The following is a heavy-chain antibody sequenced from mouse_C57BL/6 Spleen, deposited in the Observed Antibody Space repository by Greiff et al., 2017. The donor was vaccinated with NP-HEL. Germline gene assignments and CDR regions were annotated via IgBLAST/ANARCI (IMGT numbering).Heavy chain of an antibody. V-gene: IGHV8-12*01. CDR2: IYWDDDK. Sequence: QVTLKESGPGILQSSQTLSLTCSFSGFSLSTSGMGVSWIRQPSGKGLEWLAHIYWDDDKRYNPSLKSRLTISKDTSRNQVFLKITSVDTADTATYYCARYYYGTKKFPYAMDYWGQGTSVTVSS. J-gene: IGHJ4*01. CDR3: ARYYYGTKKFPYAMDY. CDR1: GFSLSTSGMG. D-gene: IGHD1-1*01.